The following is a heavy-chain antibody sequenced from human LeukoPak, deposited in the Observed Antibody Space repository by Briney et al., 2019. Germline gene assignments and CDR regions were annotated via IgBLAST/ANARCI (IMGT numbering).Heavy chain of an antibody. CDR2: ISFAGDNE. J-gene: IGHJ4*02. V-gene: IGHV3-30-3*01. CDR1: GFNFSSFA. Sequence: PGGSLRLSCAASGFNFSSFAMHWVRQAPGKGLEWVAGISFAGDNEYYADSVKGRFTISRDSSKLYLQMNNLRTEDTAIYYCARDYSFWTGYYTYPLDYWGQGTLVTVSS. CDR3: ARDYSFWTGYYTYPLDY. D-gene: IGHD3/OR15-3a*01.